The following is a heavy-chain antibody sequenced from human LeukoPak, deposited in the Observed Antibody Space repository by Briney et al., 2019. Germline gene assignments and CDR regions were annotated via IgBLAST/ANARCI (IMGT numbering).Heavy chain of an antibody. Sequence: PSETLSLTCTVSGGSISSYYWSWIRQPAGKGLEWIGRIYTSGSTNYNPSLKSRVTMSVDTSKNQFSLKPSSVTAADTAVYYCARMSGNTIFYYYYMDVWGKGTTVTVSS. V-gene: IGHV4-4*07. CDR1: GGSISSYY. CDR3: ARMSGNTIFYYYYMDV. CDR2: IYTSGST. J-gene: IGHJ6*03. D-gene: IGHD3-9*01.